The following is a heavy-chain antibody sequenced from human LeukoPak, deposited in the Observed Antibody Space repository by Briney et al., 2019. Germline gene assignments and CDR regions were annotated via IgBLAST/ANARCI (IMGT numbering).Heavy chain of an antibody. CDR1: GFIFRSYA. Sequence: GGSLRLSCAASGFIFRSYAMSWVRQAPGEGLEWVSAISGRGGSTYYADSVKGRFTISRDNSKNTLYLQMNSLRAEDTAVYYCAKEGTDYYDSSELDYWGQGTLVTVSS. CDR3: AKEGTDYYDSSELDY. D-gene: IGHD3-22*01. CDR2: ISGRGGST. V-gene: IGHV3-23*01. J-gene: IGHJ4*02.